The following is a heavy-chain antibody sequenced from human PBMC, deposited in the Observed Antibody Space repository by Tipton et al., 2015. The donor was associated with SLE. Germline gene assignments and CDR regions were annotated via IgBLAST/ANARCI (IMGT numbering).Heavy chain of an antibody. D-gene: IGHD4/OR15-4a*01. CDR1: GGSISRGGYF. V-gene: IGHV4-31*03. CDR3: ARDLSRFGAFRRDS. Sequence: TLSLTCTVSGGSISRGGYFWTWIRQHPGMGLEWIGYIYDSGNTHYNPSLKSRLAISLDTSKNQFSLNLSSVTAADTAVYYCARDLSRFGAFRRDSWGQGILVSVSS. J-gene: IGHJ4*02. CDR2: IYDSGNT.